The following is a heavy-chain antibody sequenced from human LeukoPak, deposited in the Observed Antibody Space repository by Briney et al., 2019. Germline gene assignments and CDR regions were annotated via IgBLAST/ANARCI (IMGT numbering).Heavy chain of an antibody. Sequence: GGSLRLSCAASGFNFNRYWMNWIRQAPGKGLEWVANIKEDGSEKYYVDSVKGRFTISYDSAKNSLYLQMNSLRAEDTAMYYCARDHRGYQLPQLNSYYYMDVWGKGTTVTISS. CDR3: ARDHRGYQLPQLNSYYYMDV. CDR2: IKEDGSEK. V-gene: IGHV3-7*01. CDR1: GFNFNRYW. D-gene: IGHD2-2*01. J-gene: IGHJ6*03.